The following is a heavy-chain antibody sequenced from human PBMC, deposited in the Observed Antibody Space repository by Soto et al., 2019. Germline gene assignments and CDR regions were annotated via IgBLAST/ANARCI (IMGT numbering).Heavy chain of an antibody. V-gene: IGHV1-3*05. J-gene: IGHJ4*02. Sequence: QVQLAQSGAEERKPGASVKVSCEATGYTFTAYAMHWVRQAPGQRLEWMGWINPANGNTKYSQKFQGRLTIPSDTSANTVYMALNSMTSAATAMDYWTRSAVSPYGGLMGPFAYWGQGNRVTVSS. CDR2: INPANGNT. CDR1: GYTFTAYA. CDR3: TRSAVSPYGGLMGPFAY. D-gene: IGHD3-16*01.